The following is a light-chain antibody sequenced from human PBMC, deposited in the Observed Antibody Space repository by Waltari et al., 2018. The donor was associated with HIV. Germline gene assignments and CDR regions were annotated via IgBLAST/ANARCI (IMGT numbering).Light chain of an antibody. CDR2: KNN. Sequence: HSVLTPSPSASGTPGQRAPISCSGRSSHFGVISVYWYQQLPGTTPQLIIYKNNVRPAGVPARFSGSKSGTSASLAISGLRSEDEADYYCATWDAGLSGVFGGGTKLTVL. V-gene: IGLV1-47*01. CDR1: SSHFGVIS. CDR3: ATWDAGLSGV. J-gene: IGLJ3*02.